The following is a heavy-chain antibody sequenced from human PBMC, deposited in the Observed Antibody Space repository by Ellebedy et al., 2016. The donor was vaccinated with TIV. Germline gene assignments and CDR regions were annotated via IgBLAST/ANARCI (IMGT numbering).Heavy chain of an antibody. Sequence: PGGSLRLSCAASGFTFNSYAMHWVRQAPGKGLEWVAVISYDGSSKYYADSVKGRFTISRDNSKRTVDLQMRSVRAEDTAVYFCAKDRTSGDGYWVFDSWGQGTMVTVSS. CDR3: AKDRTSGDGYWVFDS. J-gene: IGHJ4*02. V-gene: IGHV3-30-3*01. D-gene: IGHD2-21*02. CDR2: ISYDGSSK. CDR1: GFTFNSYA.